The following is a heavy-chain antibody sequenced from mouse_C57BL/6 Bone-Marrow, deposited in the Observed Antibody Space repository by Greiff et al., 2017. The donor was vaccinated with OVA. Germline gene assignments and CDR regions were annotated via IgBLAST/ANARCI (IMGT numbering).Heavy chain of an antibody. V-gene: IGHV1-9*01. CDR2: ILPGSGST. CDR3: ARYKIYYGIWYSDV. CDR1: GYTFTGYW. D-gene: IGHD2-1*01. J-gene: IGHJ1*03. Sequence: QVQLQQSGAELMKPGASVKLSCKATGYTFTGYWIEWVKQRPGHGLEWIGEILPGSGSTNYNEKFKGKATFTADTSSNTAYMQLSSLTTEDSSIYFSARYKIYYGIWYSDVWGTERPVT.